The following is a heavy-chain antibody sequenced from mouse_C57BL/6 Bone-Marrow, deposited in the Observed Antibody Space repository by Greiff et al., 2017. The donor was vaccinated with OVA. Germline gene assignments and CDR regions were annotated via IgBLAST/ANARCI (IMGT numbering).Heavy chain of an antibody. D-gene: IGHD1-1*01. CDR3: ARPITTVAPLDFDV. CDR1: GYTFTSYW. CDR2: IDPSDSYT. J-gene: IGHJ1*03. V-gene: IGHV1-50*01. Sequence: QVQLQQPGAELVKPGASVKLSCKASGYTFTSYWMQWVKQRPGQGLEWIGEIDPSDSYTNYNQKFKGKATLTVDTSSSTAYMQLSSLTSEDSAVYYGARPITTVAPLDFDVWGTGTTVTVSA.